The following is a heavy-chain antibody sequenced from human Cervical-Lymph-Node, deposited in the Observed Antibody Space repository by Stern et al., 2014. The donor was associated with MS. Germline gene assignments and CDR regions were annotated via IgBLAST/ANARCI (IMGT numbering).Heavy chain of an antibody. CDR1: GGSISSYY. CDR2: VHYSGTT. Sequence: VQLVESGPGLVKPSETLSLTCSVSGGSISSYYWNWIRQPPGKGLEWIANVHYSGTTHYNPSLKSRVTILLDTSLNKNFLKMNSVTAADTAVYYCAGSGTYYPDYWGQGILVTVSS. D-gene: IGHD3-3*01. V-gene: IGHV4-59*08. J-gene: IGHJ4*02. CDR3: AGSGTYYPDY.